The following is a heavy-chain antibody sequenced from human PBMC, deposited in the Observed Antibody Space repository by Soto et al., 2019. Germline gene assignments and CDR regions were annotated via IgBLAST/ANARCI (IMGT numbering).Heavy chain of an antibody. CDR2: ISSSSSYI. J-gene: IGHJ4*02. CDR3: ARDLYSSSASYFDY. D-gene: IGHD6-6*01. V-gene: IGHV3-21*01. CDR1: GFTFSSYS. Sequence: EVQLVESGGGLVKPGGSLRLSCAASGFTFSSYSMNWVRQAPGKGLEWVSSISSSSSYIYYADSVKGRFTISRDNAKNSLYLQLNSLRAEDAAVYYCARDLYSSSASYFDYWGQGTLVTVSS.